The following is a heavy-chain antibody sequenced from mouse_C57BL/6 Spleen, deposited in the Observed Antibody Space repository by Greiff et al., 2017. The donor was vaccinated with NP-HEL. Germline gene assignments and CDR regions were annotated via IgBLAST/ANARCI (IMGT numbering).Heavy chain of an antibody. Sequence: EVQLQQPGPELVKPGASVKMSCKASGYTFTDYYMHWVKQSHGKSLEWIGYINPNNGGTSYNQKFKGKATLTVNKSSSTAYMELRSLTSEDSAVYYCGRDWDGDYFDYWGQGTTLTVSS. CDR3: GRDWDGDYFDY. J-gene: IGHJ2*01. CDR2: INPNNGGT. D-gene: IGHD4-1*01. V-gene: IGHV1-22*01. CDR1: GYTFTDYY.